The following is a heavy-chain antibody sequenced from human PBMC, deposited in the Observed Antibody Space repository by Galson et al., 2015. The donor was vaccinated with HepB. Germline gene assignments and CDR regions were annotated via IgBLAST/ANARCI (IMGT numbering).Heavy chain of an antibody. D-gene: IGHD3-10*01. J-gene: IGHJ4*02. CDR2: ISAYNGNT. CDR1: GYTFTSYG. Sequence: QSGAEVKQPGASVKVSCKASGYTFTSYGISWVRQAPGQGLEWMGWISAYNGNTNYAQKLQGRVTMATDTSTSTAYMELRSLRSDDTAVYYCARDLHYYGSGSYYPTDYWGQGTLVTVSS. CDR3: ARDLHYYGSGSYYPTDY. V-gene: IGHV1-18*01.